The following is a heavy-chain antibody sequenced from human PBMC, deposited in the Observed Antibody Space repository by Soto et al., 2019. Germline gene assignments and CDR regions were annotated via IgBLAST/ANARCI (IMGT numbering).Heavy chain of an antibody. CDR2: IDPSDSYT. Sequence: GESLKISCKGSGYSFTSYWISWVRQMPGKGLEWMGRIDPSDSYTNYSPSFQSHVTISADKSISTAYMQWSSLKDSDTAMYYCAVNLGQQRDDYYYYGMDVWGQGTTVTVSS. CDR3: AVNLGQQRDDYYYYGMDV. J-gene: IGHJ6*02. V-gene: IGHV5-10-1*01. CDR1: GYSFTSYW. D-gene: IGHD6-13*01.